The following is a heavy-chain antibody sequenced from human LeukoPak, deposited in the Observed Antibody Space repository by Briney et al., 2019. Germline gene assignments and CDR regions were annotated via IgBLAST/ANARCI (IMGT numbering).Heavy chain of an antibody. D-gene: IGHD3-10*01. V-gene: IGHV1-18*01. J-gene: IGHJ4*02. CDR1: RYTFTSYG. CDR3: ARYVRGVMTN. Sequence: AAVKDSCMASRYTFTSYGIRWVRQAPAQGVAWMGWNSAYNGNTNYAQKLEGRVTMTTDTSTSTAYMELRSLRSDDTAVYYCARYVRGVMTNWGQGTLVTVSS. CDR2: NSAYNGNT.